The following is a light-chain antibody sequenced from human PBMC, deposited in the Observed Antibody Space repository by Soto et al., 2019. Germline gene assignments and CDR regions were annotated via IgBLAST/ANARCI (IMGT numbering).Light chain of an antibody. CDR2: DAS. Sequence: EIELTQSPAPLSLSPGERATLSCRANQNINNWLAWYQQKPGQTPRLLIYDASTRATDIPARFSGSGSGTDFTLTISGLEPEDFAVYYCQQRVTWPVTFGGGTKVEIK. V-gene: IGKV3-11*01. CDR3: QQRVTWPVT. CDR1: QNINNW. J-gene: IGKJ4*01.